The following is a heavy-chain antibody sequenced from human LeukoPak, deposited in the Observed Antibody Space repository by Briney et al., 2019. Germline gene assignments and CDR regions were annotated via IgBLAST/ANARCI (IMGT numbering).Heavy chain of an antibody. CDR1: GGSISSGDYY. CDR2: IYYSGST. V-gene: IGHV4-30-4*08. J-gene: IGHJ6*02. CDR3: ARVSGVAYCGGDCYSGLRGMDV. D-gene: IGHD2-21*02. Sequence: SETLSLTCTVSGGSISSGDYYWSRIRQPPGKGLEWIGYIYYSGSTYYNPSLKSRVTISVDTSKNQFSLKLSSATAADTAVYYCARVSGVAYCGGDCYSGLRGMDVWGQGTTVTVSS.